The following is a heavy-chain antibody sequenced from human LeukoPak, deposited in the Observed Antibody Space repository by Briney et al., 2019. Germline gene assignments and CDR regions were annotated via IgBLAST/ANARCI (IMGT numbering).Heavy chain of an antibody. J-gene: IGHJ5*02. CDR2: IYTSGST. D-gene: IGHD3-9*01. CDR3: AREVQYDVLTGYYGFDP. Sequence: SETLSLTCTVSGGSISSGYYYWSWVRQPAGKGLEWIGRIYTSGSTNYNPSPKSRVTISVDTSKNQFSLKLSSVTAADTAVYYCAREVQYDVLTGYYGFDPWGQGTLVTVSS. CDR1: GGSISSGYYY. V-gene: IGHV4-61*02.